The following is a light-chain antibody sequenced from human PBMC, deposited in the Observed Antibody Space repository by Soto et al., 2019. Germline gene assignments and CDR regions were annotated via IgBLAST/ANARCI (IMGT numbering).Light chain of an antibody. Sequence: QSALTQPPSVSGSPGQSVTISCTGTGSDVGSYNRVSWYQQPPGTAPKLLIYEVSNRPSGVPDRFSGSKSGNTASLSISGLQAEDEADYYCSSYTSSTTMVFGGGTKLTVL. CDR2: EVS. CDR1: GSDVGSYNR. J-gene: IGLJ2*01. CDR3: SSYTSSTTMV. V-gene: IGLV2-18*02.